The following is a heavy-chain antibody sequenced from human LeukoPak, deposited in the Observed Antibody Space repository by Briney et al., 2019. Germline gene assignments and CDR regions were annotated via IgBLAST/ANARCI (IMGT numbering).Heavy chain of an antibody. CDR3: FQAAATDY. J-gene: IGHJ4*02. CDR1: GFTFDDYA. D-gene: IGHD6-13*01. V-gene: IGHV3-9*01. CDR2: ISWNSGSI. Sequence: GGSLRLSCAASGFTFDDYAMHWVRQAPGKGLEWVSGISWNSGSIGYADSVKGRFTISRDNAKNSLYLQMNSLRAEDTALYYCFQAAATDYWGQGTLVTVSS.